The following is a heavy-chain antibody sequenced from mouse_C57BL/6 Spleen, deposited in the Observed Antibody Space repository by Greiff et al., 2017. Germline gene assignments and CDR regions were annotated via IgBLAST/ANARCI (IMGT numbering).Heavy chain of an antibody. V-gene: IGHV3-6*01. CDR3: ARGLPWYFDV. J-gene: IGHJ1*03. CDR2: ISYDGSN. Sequence: VQLQESGPGLVKPSQSLSLTCSVTGYSITSGYYWNWIRQFPGNKLEWMGYISYDGSNNYNPSLKNRISITRDTSKNQFFLKLNSVTTEDTATYYCARGLPWYFDVWGTGTTVTVSS. CDR1: GYSITSGYY.